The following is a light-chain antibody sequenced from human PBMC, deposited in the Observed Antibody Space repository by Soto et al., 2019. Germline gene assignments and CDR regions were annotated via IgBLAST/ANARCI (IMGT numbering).Light chain of an antibody. V-gene: IGLV1-40*01. CDR1: SSNIGAGYD. Sequence: QSALTQPPSVSGAPGQRVTISCTGSSSNIGAGYDVHWYQQLPGTAPKVLIYGSSNRPSGVPDRFSGSKSGTSASLAMTGLQAEDEAEYYCQSYDNRLRSWVFGGGTKVTVL. CDR2: GSS. J-gene: IGLJ3*02. CDR3: QSYDNRLRSWV.